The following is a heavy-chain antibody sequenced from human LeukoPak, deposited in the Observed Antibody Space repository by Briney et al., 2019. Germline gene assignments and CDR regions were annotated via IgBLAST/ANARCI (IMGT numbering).Heavy chain of an antibody. J-gene: IGHJ4*02. CDR3: ARETGGAVGSTDFDY. Sequence: GGSLRLSCAASGFTFSSYAMHWVRQAPGKGLEWVAVISYDGSNKYYADSVKGRFTISRDNSKNTLYLQMNSLRAEDTAVFYCARETGGAVGSTDFDYWGQGALVTVSS. D-gene: IGHD4-17*01. CDR1: GFTFSSYA. V-gene: IGHV3-30-3*01. CDR2: ISYDGSNK.